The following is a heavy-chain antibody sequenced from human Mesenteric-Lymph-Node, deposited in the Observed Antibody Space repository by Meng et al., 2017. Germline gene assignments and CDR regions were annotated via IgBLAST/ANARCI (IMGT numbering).Heavy chain of an antibody. CDR1: GFTFSSYS. J-gene: IGHJ4*02. Sequence: GGSLRLSCAASGFTFSSYSMNWVRQAPGKGLEWVSSISSSSSYIYYADSVKGRFTISRDNAKNSLYLQMNSLRAEDTAVYYCVAYFDWLLYFDYWGQGTLVTVSS. V-gene: IGHV3-21*01. D-gene: IGHD3-9*01. CDR3: VAYFDWLLYFDY. CDR2: ISSSSSYI.